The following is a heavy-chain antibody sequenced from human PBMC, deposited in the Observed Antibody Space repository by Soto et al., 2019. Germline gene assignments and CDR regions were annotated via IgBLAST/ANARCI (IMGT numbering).Heavy chain of an antibody. V-gene: IGHV1-69*02. Sequence: QVQLVQSGAEVKKPGSSVKVSCKDSGGTFSTYSMFWVRQAPGQGLEWMGRIIPMLGVRNYAQRFQDRVTITADKYTTTAHIELSGLRSDDTALYYCTIGSWSGEVFDIWGQWTMVTVSS. CDR3: TIGSWSGEVFDI. J-gene: IGHJ3*02. CDR1: GGTFSTYS. CDR2: IIPMLGVR. D-gene: IGHD2-21*01.